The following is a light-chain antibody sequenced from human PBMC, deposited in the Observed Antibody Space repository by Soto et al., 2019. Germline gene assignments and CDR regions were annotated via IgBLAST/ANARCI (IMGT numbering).Light chain of an antibody. Sequence: QSVLTQPPSASGTPGQRVTISCSGSSSNIGINTVNWYQQLPGTAPKLLIYSNNQRPSGVPDRFSGSKSDTSASLAISGLQSEDEADYYCAGWDDSLNGWVFGGGTKVTVL. CDR3: AGWDDSLNGWV. V-gene: IGLV1-44*01. J-gene: IGLJ3*02. CDR2: SNN. CDR1: SSNIGINT.